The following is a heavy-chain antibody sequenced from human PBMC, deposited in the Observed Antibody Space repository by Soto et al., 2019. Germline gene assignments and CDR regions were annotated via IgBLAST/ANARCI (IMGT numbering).Heavy chain of an antibody. V-gene: IGHV3-30-3*01. CDR2: ISYDGSNK. Sequence: GGSLRLSCASSGFTFSSYAMHWVRQATGKGLEWVAVISYDGSNKYYADSVKGRFTISRDNSKNTLYLQMNSLRAEDTAVYYCARASGIVEMATIGSFDYWGQGTLVTVSS. CDR1: GFTFSSYA. CDR3: ARASGIVEMATIGSFDY. D-gene: IGHD5-12*01. J-gene: IGHJ4*02.